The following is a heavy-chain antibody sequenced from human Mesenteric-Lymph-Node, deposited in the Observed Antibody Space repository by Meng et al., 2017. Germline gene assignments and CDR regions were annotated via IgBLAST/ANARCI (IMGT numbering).Heavy chain of an antibody. V-gene: IGHV1-69*13. CDR1: GGTFSSYA. D-gene: IGHD2-21*02. CDR2: IIPIFGTA. CDR3: ARMHIVVVTAIPSWFDP. J-gene: IGHJ5*02. Sequence: SVKVSCKASGGTFSSYAISWVRQAPGQGLEWMGGIIPIFGTANYAQKFQGRVTITADESTSTAYMELSSLRSEDTAVYYCARMHIVVVTAIPSWFDPWGQGTLVTVS.